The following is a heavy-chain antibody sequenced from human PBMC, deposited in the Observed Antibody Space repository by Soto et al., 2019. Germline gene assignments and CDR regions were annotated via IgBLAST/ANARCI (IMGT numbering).Heavy chain of an antibody. CDR2: INPSGGST. V-gene: IGHV1-46*01. CDR3: ARYGEEAAAGTSFDY. Sequence: GASVKVSCKASGYTFTIYYMHWVRQAPGQGLEWMGIINPSGGSTSYAQKFQGRVTMTRDTSTSTVYMELSSLRSEDTAVYYCARYGEEAAAGTSFDYWGQGTLVTVSS. D-gene: IGHD6-13*01. CDR1: GYTFTIYY. J-gene: IGHJ4*02.